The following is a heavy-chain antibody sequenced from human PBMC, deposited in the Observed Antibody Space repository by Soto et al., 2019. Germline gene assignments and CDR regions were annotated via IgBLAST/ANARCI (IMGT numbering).Heavy chain of an antibody. D-gene: IGHD2-2*01. Sequence: QVQLQESGPGLVKSSQTLSLTCTVSGGSISSGGYYWSWIRQHPGKGLEWIGYIYYSGSTYYNPSLKSRVTILVDTSKNQFSLKLSSVTAADTAVYYCAREPLSGRYCSSTSCYSGYYGMDVWGQGTTVTVSS. CDR2: IYYSGST. V-gene: IGHV4-31*03. J-gene: IGHJ6*02. CDR3: AREPLSGRYCSSTSCYSGYYGMDV. CDR1: GGSISSGGYY.